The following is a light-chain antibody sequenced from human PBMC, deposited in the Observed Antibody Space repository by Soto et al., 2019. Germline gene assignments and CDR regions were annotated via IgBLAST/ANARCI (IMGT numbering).Light chain of an antibody. CDR2: GAS. Sequence: EIMMTQSPATLSVSPGERATLSCRASQGVSSSLAWYQQKPGQAPRLLIYGASTRATGISARFSGSGSGTEFTLTISSLQSEDFAVYYCQQYEKWPPSITFGQGTRLEIK. CDR1: QGVSSS. V-gene: IGKV3-15*01. J-gene: IGKJ5*01. CDR3: QQYEKWPPSIT.